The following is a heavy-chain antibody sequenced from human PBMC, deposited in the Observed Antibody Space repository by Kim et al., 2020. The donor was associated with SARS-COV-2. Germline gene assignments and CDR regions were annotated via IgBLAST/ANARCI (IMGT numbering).Heavy chain of an antibody. D-gene: IGHD2-15*01. Sequence: ASVKVSCKASGYTFTSYYMHWVRQAPGQGLEWMGIINPSGGSTSYAQKFQGRVTMTRDTSTSTVYMEMSSLRSEDTAVYYCARDKIGVSYCSGGSCYGEGDGISGAFDIWGQGTMVTVSS. CDR3: ARDKIGVSYCSGGSCYGEGDGISGAFDI. V-gene: IGHV1-46*01. J-gene: IGHJ3*02. CDR2: INPSGGST. CDR1: GYTFTSYY.